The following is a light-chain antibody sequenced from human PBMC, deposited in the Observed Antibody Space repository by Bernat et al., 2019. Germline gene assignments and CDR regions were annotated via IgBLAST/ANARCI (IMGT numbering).Light chain of an antibody. CDR1: ALSKQY. CDR2: KDT. J-gene: IGLJ2*01. CDR3: QSADNSGIYVG. V-gene: IGLV3-25*03. Sequence: SYELTQPPSVSVSPGQTARITCSGDALSKQYAYWYQQKPGQAPVLVIYKDTERPSGIPERFSGSSSGTTVTLTISGVKAEDEADYYCQSADNSGIYVGFGGGTKLTVL.